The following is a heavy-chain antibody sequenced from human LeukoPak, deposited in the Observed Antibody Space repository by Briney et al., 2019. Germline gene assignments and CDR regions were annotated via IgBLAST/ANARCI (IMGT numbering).Heavy chain of an antibody. CDR2: IYTSGST. CDR1: GGSISSYY. V-gene: IGHV4-4*07. Sequence: SETLSLTCTVSGGSISSYYWSWIRQPAGKGLEWIGRIYTSGSTNYNPSLKSRVTMSVDTSKNQFSLKLSSVTAADTAVYYCARDFKRRSYYGSGSYYTSDYYYYMDVWGKGTTVTISS. CDR3: ARDFKRRSYYGSGSYYTSDYYYYMDV. J-gene: IGHJ6*03. D-gene: IGHD3-10*01.